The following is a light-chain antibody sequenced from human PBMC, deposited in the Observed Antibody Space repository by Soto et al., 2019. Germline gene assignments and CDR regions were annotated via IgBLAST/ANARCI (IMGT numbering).Light chain of an antibody. Sequence: DIQMTQSPSTLSASVGDRVTITCRASQSISTWLAWYQQRPGQAPKLLIYDASDLDSGVPPRFSGSGSETEFTLTISGLQPDDFATYYCQQYNNYPWTFGQGTKVEVK. CDR1: QSISTW. V-gene: IGKV1-5*01. J-gene: IGKJ1*01. CDR2: DAS. CDR3: QQYNNYPWT.